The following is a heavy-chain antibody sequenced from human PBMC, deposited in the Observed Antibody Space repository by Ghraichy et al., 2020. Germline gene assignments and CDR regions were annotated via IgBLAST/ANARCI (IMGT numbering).Heavy chain of an antibody. CDR2: IIPIFGTA. Sequence: SVKVSCKASGGTFSSYAISWVRQAPGQGLEWMGGIIPIFGTANYAQKFQGRVTITADESTSTAYMELSSLSSEDTAVYYCAASKSVGEAFDIWGQGTMVTVSS. CDR3: AASKSVGEAFDI. D-gene: IGHD3-16*01. V-gene: IGHV1-69*13. CDR1: GGTFSSYA. J-gene: IGHJ3*02.